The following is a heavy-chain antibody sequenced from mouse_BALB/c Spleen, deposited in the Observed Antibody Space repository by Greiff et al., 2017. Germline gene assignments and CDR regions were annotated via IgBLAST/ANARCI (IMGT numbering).Heavy chain of an antibody. CDR3: ARSTTVSYAMDY. Sequence: VQLKQSGPELVKPGASVKIPCKASGYTFTDYNMDWVKQSHGKSLEWIGDINPNNGGTIYNQKFKGKATLTVDKSSSTAYMELRSLTSEDTAVYYCARSTTVSYAMDYWGQGTSVTVSS. CDR2: INPNNGGT. D-gene: IGHD2-2*01. J-gene: IGHJ4*01. CDR1: GYTFTDYN. V-gene: IGHV1-18*01.